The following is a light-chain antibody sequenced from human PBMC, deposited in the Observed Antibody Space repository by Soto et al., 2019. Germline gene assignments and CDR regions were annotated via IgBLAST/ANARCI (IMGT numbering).Light chain of an antibody. Sequence: SVLTQPPSVSEAPRQRVTISCSGSSSNIGNSAVNWYQQLPGKAPKLLIYYDDLLPSGVSDRFSGSKSGTSASLAISGLQSEDEADYYCAAWDDSLNGLVFGTGTKVTVL. V-gene: IGLV1-36*01. CDR1: SSNIGNSA. CDR3: AAWDDSLNGLV. CDR2: YDD. J-gene: IGLJ1*01.